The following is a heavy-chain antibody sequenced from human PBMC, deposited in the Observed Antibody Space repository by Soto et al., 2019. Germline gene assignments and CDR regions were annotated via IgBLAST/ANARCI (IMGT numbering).Heavy chain of an antibody. CDR2: INPSGGST. V-gene: IGHV1-46*03. Sequence: GASVKVSCKASGYTFTSYYMHWVRQAPGQGLEWMGIINPSGGSTSYAQKFQGRVTMTRDTSTSTVYMELSSLRSEDTAVYYCARDPNLILSSIAARPLEGYMDVWGKGTTVTVSS. D-gene: IGHD6-6*01. CDR1: GYTFTSYY. J-gene: IGHJ6*03. CDR3: ARDPNLILSSIAARPLEGYMDV.